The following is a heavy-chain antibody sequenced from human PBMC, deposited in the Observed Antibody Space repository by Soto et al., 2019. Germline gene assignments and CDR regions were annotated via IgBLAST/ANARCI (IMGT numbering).Heavy chain of an antibody. Sequence: GGSLRLSCAASGFTFGGYSMNWVRQAPGKGLEWISYISSLSSPRYYAESVEGRFIISRNNAKNSLYLQMNSLRDEDTAVYFCVREDILGARSFDYWGQGTRVTVSS. CDR1: GFTFGGYS. CDR2: ISSLSSPR. CDR3: VREDILGARSFDY. J-gene: IGHJ4*02. V-gene: IGHV3-48*02. D-gene: IGHD1-26*01.